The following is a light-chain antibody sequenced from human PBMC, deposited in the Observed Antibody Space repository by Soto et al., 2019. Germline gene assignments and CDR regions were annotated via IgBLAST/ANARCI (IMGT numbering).Light chain of an antibody. J-gene: IGLJ2*01. V-gene: IGLV2-14*01. CDR3: ASYTSTTTLVV. CDR1: SSDNGRYNY. Sequence: QSVLTQPASVSGSPGQSITISCTGTSSDNGRYNYVSWYQQHPGKAPRLVISGVNKRPSGISNRFSGSKSGNTASLTISGLQADDEAIYYCASYTSTTTLVVFGGGTQLTVL. CDR2: GVN.